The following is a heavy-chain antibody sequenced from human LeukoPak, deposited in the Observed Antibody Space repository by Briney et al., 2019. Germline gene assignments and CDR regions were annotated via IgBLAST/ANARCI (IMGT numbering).Heavy chain of an antibody. V-gene: IGHV3-74*01. J-gene: IGHJ4*02. CDR2: INSDGSST. D-gene: IGHD3-10*01. CDR1: GFTFTSYW. CDR3: ARDHPVRGVMIPFDY. Sequence: GGSLRLSCAASGFTFTSYWMHWVRQTPGKGLVWVSRINSDGSSTRYADSVKGRFTMSRDNAKNTLYLQMNSLRAEDTAVYFCARDHPVRGVMIPFDYWGQGTRVTVSS.